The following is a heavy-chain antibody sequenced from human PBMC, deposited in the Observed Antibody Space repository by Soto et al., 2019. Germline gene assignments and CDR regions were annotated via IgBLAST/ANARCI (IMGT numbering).Heavy chain of an antibody. J-gene: IGHJ6*02. D-gene: IGHD2-15*01. Sequence: QVQLVQSGAEVKKPGASVKVSCKASGYTFTSYYMHWVRQAPGQGLEWMGIINPSGGSTSYAQKFLGRGTMTRDTSTSTVYIELSSLRSEDTAVYYCAREVRSPFCSGGSCDSNGMDVWGQGTTVTVSS. CDR2: INPSGGST. CDR3: AREVRSPFCSGGSCDSNGMDV. CDR1: GYTFTSYY. V-gene: IGHV1-46*01.